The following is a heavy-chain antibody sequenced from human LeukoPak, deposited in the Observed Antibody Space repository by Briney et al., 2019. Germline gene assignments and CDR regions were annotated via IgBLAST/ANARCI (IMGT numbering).Heavy chain of an antibody. D-gene: IGHD2-2*01. CDR2: TYSGGRT. J-gene: IGHJ3*02. CDR1: GFTVSSKY. V-gene: IGHV3-53*01. CDR3: ARGYCSSTSCYGRDDAFDI. Sequence: GGSLRLSCAASGFTVSSKYMSWVRQAPGKGLEWVSATYSGGRTYYADSVKGRFTISRDNSKNTLYLQMNSLRAEDTAVYYCARGYCSSTSCYGRDDAFDIWGQGTMVAVSS.